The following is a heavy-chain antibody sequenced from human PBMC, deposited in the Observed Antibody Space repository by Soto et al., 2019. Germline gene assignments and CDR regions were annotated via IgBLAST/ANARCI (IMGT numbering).Heavy chain of an antibody. Sequence: ASVKVSCKASGYTFSDYYIHWVRRAPGQGLEWMGWINPNSGGTKYAPKFQGGVTMTRDTSITTAYMELSRLRSGDTAVYYCAREPATAKPEGVDFWGQGTLVTVYS. D-gene: IGHD1-1*01. CDR3: AREPATAKPEGVDF. J-gene: IGHJ4*02. V-gene: IGHV1-2*02. CDR1: GYTFSDYY. CDR2: INPNSGGT.